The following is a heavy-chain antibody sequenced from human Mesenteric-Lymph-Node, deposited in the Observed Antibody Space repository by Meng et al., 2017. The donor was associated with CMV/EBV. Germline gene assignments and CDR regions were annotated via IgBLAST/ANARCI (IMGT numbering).Heavy chain of an antibody. D-gene: IGHD6-13*01. CDR3: AHSSGIAAAGPFYFDY. J-gene: IGHJ4*02. CDR2: NYWDDDK. CDR1: GFSLSTSGVG. Sequence: QITLKESGPTLVKPTQTLTLTCTFSGFSLSTSGVGVGWIRQPPGKALEWLALNYWDDDKRYSPSLKSRLTITKDTSKNQVVLIMTNMDPVDTATYYCAHSSGIAAAGPFYFDYWGQGTLVTVSS. V-gene: IGHV2-5*02.